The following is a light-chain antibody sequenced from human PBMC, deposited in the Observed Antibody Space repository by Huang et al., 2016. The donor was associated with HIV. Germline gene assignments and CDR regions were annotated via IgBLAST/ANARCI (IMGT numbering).Light chain of an antibody. Sequence: DIQMTQSPSSLSASVGDRVTIPCRASQGISNYLAWYQQKPGKIPKLLIYAASTLQSWVPSRFSGSGSGTDFTLTISSLQPEDVATYYCQKYNSAPLTFGQGTKVEIK. CDR3: QKYNSAPLT. CDR2: AAS. V-gene: IGKV1-27*01. CDR1: QGISNY. J-gene: IGKJ1*01.